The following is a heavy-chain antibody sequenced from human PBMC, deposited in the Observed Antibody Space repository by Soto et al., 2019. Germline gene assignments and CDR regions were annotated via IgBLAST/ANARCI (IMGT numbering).Heavy chain of an antibody. J-gene: IGHJ5*02. V-gene: IGHV1-8*01. D-gene: IGHD4-17*01. CDR3: ARRLPRSTVTTSNNWFDP. Sequence: ASVKVSCKASGYTFTSYDINWVRQATGQGLEWMGWMNPNSGNTGYAQKFQGRVTMTRNTSISTAYMELSSLRSEDTAVYYCARRLPRSTVTTSNNWFDPWGQGTLVTVSS. CDR2: MNPNSGNT. CDR1: GYTFTSYD.